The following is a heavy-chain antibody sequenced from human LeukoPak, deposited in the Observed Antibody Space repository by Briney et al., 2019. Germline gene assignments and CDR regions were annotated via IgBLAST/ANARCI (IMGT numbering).Heavy chain of an antibody. J-gene: IGHJ4*02. D-gene: IGHD6-13*01. CDR3: ARSLSVAAAGSYYFDY. V-gene: IGHV5-51*01. Sequence: GESLEISCQGSGYSFTSYWIGWVRQMPGKGLEWMGIIYPGDSDTRYSPSFQGQVTISADKSISTAYLQWSSLKASDTAMYYCARSLSVAAAGSYYFDYWGQGTLVTVSS. CDR2: IYPGDSDT. CDR1: GYSFTSYW.